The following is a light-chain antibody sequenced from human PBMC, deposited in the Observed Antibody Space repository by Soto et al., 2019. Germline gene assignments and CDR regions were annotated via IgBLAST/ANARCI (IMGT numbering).Light chain of an antibody. J-gene: IGLJ1*01. CDR2: EVS. CDR3: SSYTSSSTRV. V-gene: IGLV2-14*01. CDR1: SSDVGGYNY. Sequence: QSALTQPASVSGSPGQSITISCTGTSSDVGGYNYVSWYQQHPGKAPKLMSYEVSNRPSGVSNRFSGSKSGNTASLTISGLQAGDEADYYCSSYTSSSTRVFGTGTKVTVL.